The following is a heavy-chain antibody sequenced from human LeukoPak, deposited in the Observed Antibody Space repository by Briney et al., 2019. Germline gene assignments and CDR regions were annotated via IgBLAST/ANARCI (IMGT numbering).Heavy chain of an antibody. CDR3: AKTGGSSWYHFDY. V-gene: IGHV3-48*01. J-gene: IGHJ4*02. CDR1: GFTFTMFS. D-gene: IGHD6-13*01. CDR2: IRGRSDTT. Sequence: PGGSLRLSCAASGFTFTMFSMNWLRQAPGKGLEWIAFIRGRSDTTYYADSVQGRFTISRDNAEDSVYLQINSLRAEDTAVYYCAKTGGSSWYHFDYWGQGTLVTVSS.